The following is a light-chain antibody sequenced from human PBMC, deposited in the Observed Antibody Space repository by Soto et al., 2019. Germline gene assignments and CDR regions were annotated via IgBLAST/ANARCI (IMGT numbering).Light chain of an antibody. J-gene: IGLJ2*01. CDR3: QSYDSSLSGVV. Sequence: QSVLTQPPSVSGAPGQTVTISCTGSSSNIGAGYDVQWYQQLPGIAPKLLIYGKSNRPSGVPDRFSGSKSGTSASLAITGLQAEDEADYYCQSYDSSLSGVVFGGGTQLTVL. CDR1: SSNIGAGYD. CDR2: GKS. V-gene: IGLV1-40*01.